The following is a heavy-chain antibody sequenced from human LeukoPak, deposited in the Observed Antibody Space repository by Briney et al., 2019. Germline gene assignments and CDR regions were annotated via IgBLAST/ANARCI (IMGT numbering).Heavy chain of an antibody. CDR1: GFTFSTYW. D-gene: IGHD1-26*01. J-gene: IGHJ6*03. CDR3: AREWELRGAYYMDV. Sequence: PGGSLRLSCAASGFTFSTYWMHWVRQAPGKGLMWVSRISSDGGNTLYADSVKGRFTISRDNINDTMYLQMDSLRGEDTAVYYCAREWELRGAYYMDVWGKGTTVTVSS. V-gene: IGHV3-74*01. CDR2: ISSDGGNT.